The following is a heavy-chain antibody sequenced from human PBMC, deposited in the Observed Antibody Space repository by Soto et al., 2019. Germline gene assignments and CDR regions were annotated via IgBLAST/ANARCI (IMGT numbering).Heavy chain of an antibody. CDR2: MNPNSGDR. J-gene: IGHJ6*02. CDR3: ARGSWFGEFGNFDYGLDV. D-gene: IGHD3-10*01. CDR1: GYTLTSYD. V-gene: IGHV1-8*01. Sequence: QVQLVQSGAEVKKPGASVKVSCKASGYTLTSYDINWVRQATGQGLEWMGWMNPNSGDRGYAQKFQGRVTMTETTSISTAYRELRSLRSEDTAVYYCARGSWFGEFGNFDYGLDVWGQGTKVTVSS.